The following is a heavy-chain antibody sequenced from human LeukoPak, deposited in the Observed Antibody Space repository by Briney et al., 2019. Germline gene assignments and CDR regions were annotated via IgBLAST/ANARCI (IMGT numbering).Heavy chain of an antibody. Sequence: SETLSLTCTVSGGSISSSTYHWGWIRRPPGKGLEWIGSIYYSGSTYYNPSLKSRVTVSVDTSKNQFSLKLSSVTAADTAVYYCVRGSTLRHYQYWGQGTLVTVSS. CDR2: IYYSGST. D-gene: IGHD3-16*01. CDR3: VRGSTLRHYQY. CDR1: GGSISSSTYH. V-gene: IGHV4-39*01. J-gene: IGHJ4*02.